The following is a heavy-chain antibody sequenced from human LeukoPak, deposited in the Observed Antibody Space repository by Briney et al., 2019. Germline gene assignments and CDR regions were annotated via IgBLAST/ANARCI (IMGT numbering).Heavy chain of an antibody. CDR2: INQDGGKK. CDR1: GFNFSSYW. CDR3: ARGGAPDN. V-gene: IGHV3-7*01. J-gene: IGHJ4*02. Sequence: PGGSLRLSCAASGFNFSSYWMSWVRQAPGKGLEWMANINQDGGKKYYVDSVRGRFAISRDNAENSVYLQMNSLRAEDTALYYCARGGAPDNWGQGTLVTVSS. D-gene: IGHD1-26*01.